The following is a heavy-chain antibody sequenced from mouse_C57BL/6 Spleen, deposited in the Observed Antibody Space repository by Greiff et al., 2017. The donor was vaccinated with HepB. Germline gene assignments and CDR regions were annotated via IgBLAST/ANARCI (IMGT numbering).Heavy chain of an antibody. V-gene: IGHV8-12*01. CDR2: IYWDDDK. CDR3: ARRRGTTVVDYFDY. D-gene: IGHD1-1*01. J-gene: IGHJ2*01. Sequence: QVTLKVSGPGISQSSQTLSLTCSFSGFSLSTSGMGVSWIRQPSGKGLEWLAHIYWDDDKRYNPSLKSRLTISKDTSRNQVFLKITSVDTADTATYYCARRRGTTVVDYFDYWGQGTTLTVSS. CDR1: GFSLSTSGMG.